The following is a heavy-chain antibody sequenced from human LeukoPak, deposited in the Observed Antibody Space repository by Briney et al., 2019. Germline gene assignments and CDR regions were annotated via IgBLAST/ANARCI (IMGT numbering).Heavy chain of an antibody. CDR3: ARRIAASGTGGYFDY. V-gene: IGHV3-48*03. J-gene: IGHJ4*02. CDR1: GFTFSSYE. D-gene: IGHD6-13*01. Sequence: GGSLRLSCAASGFTFSSYEMNWVRRAPGQGLEWVAHISSSGSTVYYADSVKGRFTISRDTAKNSLYLQMNSLSAEDTAVYYCARRIAASGTGGYFDYWGLGTLVTVSS. CDR2: ISSSGSTV.